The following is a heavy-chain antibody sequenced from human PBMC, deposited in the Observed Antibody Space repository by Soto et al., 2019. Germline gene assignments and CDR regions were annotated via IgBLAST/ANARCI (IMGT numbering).Heavy chain of an antibody. Sequence: EVQLVESEGGLVQRGGSLRLSCAASGFTFNYYWMHWVRQAPGQGLVWVAHIQSDGSRTTYADSVKGRFTISRDNAKNTMYLQMNSLRAEDTAVYYCARGDLGGVDLLGQGTTVTVSS. CDR1: GFTFNYYW. CDR2: IQSDGSRT. D-gene: IGHD2-21*01. J-gene: IGHJ3*01. V-gene: IGHV3-74*01. CDR3: ARGDLGGVDL.